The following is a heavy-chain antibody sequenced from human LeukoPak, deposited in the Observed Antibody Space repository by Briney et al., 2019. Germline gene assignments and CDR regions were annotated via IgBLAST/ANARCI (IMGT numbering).Heavy chain of an antibody. J-gene: IGHJ6*03. CDR3: ARGGLGYYHYYMDV. Sequence: PGGSLRLSCAASGFTFSSYSMNWVRQAPGKGLEWVSYISSSSSTIYYADSVKGRFTISRDNAKNSLYLQMNSLRAEDTAVYYCARGGLGYYHYYMDVWGKGTTVTVSS. CDR1: GFTFSSYS. V-gene: IGHV3-48*01. CDR2: ISSSSSTI.